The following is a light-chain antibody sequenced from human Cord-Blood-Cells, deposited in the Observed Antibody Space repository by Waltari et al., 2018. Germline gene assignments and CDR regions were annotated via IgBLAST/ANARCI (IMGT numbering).Light chain of an antibody. J-gene: IGKJ2*01. V-gene: IGKV3-15*01. CDR3: QQYNNWPPYT. Sequence: EIVMTQSPATLSVSPGERATLPCRASQSVSSNLAWYKHKPGQAPRLLIYGASTRATGNPARFSGSGSGTEFTLTISSLQSEDFAVYYCQQYNNWPPYTFGQGTKLEIK. CDR2: GAS. CDR1: QSVSSN.